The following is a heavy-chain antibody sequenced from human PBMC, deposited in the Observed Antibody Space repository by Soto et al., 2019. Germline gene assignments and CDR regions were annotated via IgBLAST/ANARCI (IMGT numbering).Heavy chain of an antibody. CDR2: ISAYNGNT. V-gene: IGHV1-18*01. Sequence: XSVKVSCKASGYTFTSYGISWVRQAPGQGLEWMGWISAYNGNTNYAQKLQGRVTMTTDTSTSTAYMELRSLRSDDTAVYYCARKRSFRGYFDYWGQGTLVTVSS. D-gene: IGHD3-16*01. J-gene: IGHJ4*02. CDR3: ARKRSFRGYFDY. CDR1: GYTFTSYG.